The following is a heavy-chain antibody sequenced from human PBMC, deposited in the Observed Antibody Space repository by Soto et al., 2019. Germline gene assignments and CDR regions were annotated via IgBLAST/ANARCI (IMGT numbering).Heavy chain of an antibody. V-gene: IGHV1-2*02. CDR2: INPNSGGT. CDR1: GYTFTGNY. CDR3: ARDGDSSSPFDI. D-gene: IGHD6-6*01. J-gene: IGHJ3*02. Sequence: QVQLVQSGAEVKKPGASVKVSCKASGYTFTGNYMHWVRQAPGQWLEWMGWINPNSGGTNYAQKFQCRVTVTRDSSISTAYMELSRLRSDDTAVYYCARDGDSSSPFDIWGQGTMVTVYS.